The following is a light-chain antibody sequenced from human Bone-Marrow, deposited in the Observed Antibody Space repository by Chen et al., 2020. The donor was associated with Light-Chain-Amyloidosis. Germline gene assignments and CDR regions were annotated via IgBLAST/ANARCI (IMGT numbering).Light chain of an antibody. J-gene: IGKJ2*01. CDR1: QDISNY. V-gene: IGKV1-33*01. CDR3: QKYDDLPPYT. CDR2: YAS. Sequence: DIQMTQSPSSLSASVGDRVTITCQASQDISNYLNWYQQKPGKAPKLLFHYASNLETGVPSRFSGVGSGTDFTLTISSLQPEDFATYYCQKYDDLPPYTFGPVTKLEMK.